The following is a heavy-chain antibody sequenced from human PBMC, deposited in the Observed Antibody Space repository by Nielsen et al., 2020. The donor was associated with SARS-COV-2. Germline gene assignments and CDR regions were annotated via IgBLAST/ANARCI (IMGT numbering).Heavy chain of an antibody. CDR3: ATLDYFGSGSSPH. D-gene: IGHD3-10*01. Sequence: GGSLRLSCAASGLNFNVYSMTWVRQPAQRGLEWAASINHDNTRIFHAYSVQGRFTIPRDNAKNSVYLQMNSLRVDDTALYYCATLDYFGSGSSPHWGQGSLVTVSS. V-gene: IGHV3-21*01. CDR2: INHDNTRI. CDR1: GLNFNVYS. J-gene: IGHJ4*01.